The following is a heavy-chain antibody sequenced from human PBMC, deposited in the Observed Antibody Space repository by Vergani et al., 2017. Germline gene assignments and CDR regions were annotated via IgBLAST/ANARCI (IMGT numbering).Heavy chain of an antibody. J-gene: IGHJ4*01. CDR1: GFTFSSYW. CDR3: GKGPGGIVVVPAATNFEY. CDR2: IKQDGSEK. D-gene: IGHD2-2*01. Sequence: EVQLVESGGGLVQPGGSLRLSCAASGFTFSSYWMSWVRQAPGKGLEWVANIKQDGSEKYYVDSVKGRFTISRDNSKNTLYLQMNSLRAEDTAVYYCGKGPGGIVVVPAATNFEYWDRGTLVTVSS. V-gene: IGHV3-7*03.